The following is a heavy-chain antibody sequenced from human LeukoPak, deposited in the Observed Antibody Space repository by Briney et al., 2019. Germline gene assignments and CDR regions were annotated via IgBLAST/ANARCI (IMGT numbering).Heavy chain of an antibody. V-gene: IGHV1-69-2*01. CDR3: ATLLAVAEFDY. Sequence: ASVKVSCKASGYTFTGYYMHWVRQAPGKGLEWMGLVDPEDGETIYAEKFQGRVTITADTSTDTAYMELSSLRSEDTAMYYCATLLAVAEFDYWGQGTLVTVSS. CDR1: GYTFTGYY. J-gene: IGHJ4*02. CDR2: VDPEDGET. D-gene: IGHD6-19*01.